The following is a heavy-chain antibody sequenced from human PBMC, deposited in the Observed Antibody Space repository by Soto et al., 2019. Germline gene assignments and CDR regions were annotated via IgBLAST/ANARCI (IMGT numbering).Heavy chain of an antibody. V-gene: IGHV3-33*06. CDR2: IWYDGSNK. J-gene: IGHJ3*01. D-gene: IGHD1-7*01. Sequence: GGSLRLSCAASGFTFSSYGMHWVRQAPGKGLEWVAVIWYDGSNKYYADSVKGRFTISRDNSKNTLYLQMNSLRAEDSALYYCANFLPISMELRHIAFVFLDEGTMVSVS. CDR1: GFTFSSYG. CDR3: ANFLPISMELRHIAFVF.